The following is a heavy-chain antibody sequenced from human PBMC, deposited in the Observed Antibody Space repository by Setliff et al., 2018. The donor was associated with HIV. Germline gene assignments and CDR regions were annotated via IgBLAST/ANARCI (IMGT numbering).Heavy chain of an antibody. CDR2: INHSGST. Sequence: LSLTCAVYGGSFSGYYWSWIRQPPGKGLEWIGEINHSGSTNYNPSLKSRVTISVDTSKNQFSLKLSSVTAADTAVYYCARRSGAAVFYYFDYWGQGTLVTVSS. CDR1: GGSFSGYY. D-gene: IGHD6-13*01. V-gene: IGHV4-34*01. CDR3: ARRSGAAVFYYFDY. J-gene: IGHJ4*02.